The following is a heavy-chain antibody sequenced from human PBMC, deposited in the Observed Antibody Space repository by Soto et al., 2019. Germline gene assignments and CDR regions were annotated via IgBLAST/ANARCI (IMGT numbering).Heavy chain of an antibody. CDR1: GGSLRGYY. CDR2: INHSGST. J-gene: IGHJ5*02. CDR3: ARRILVRVQRERRGSNWLAP. V-gene: IGHV4-34*01. Sequence: SETLSLTCAVYGGSLRGYYWSWIRQPLGKGLEWIGEINHSGSTNYNPSLKSRVTISVDTSKNQFSLKLSSVTAADTAVYYCARRILVRVQRERRGSNWLAPWGQGTLVTVSS. D-gene: IGHD1-1*01.